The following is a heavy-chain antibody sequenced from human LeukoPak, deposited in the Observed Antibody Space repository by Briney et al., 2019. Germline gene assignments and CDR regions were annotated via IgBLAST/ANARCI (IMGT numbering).Heavy chain of an antibody. D-gene: IGHD3-16*01. V-gene: IGHV3-21*01. Sequence: GGSLSLSCAASGFPFSGFSLNWSARAPGKGLEWVSSISSSSSYIYYADSVKGRFTISRDNAKNSLYLQMNSLRAEDTAVYYCARDTQGDWGQGTLSPSPQ. CDR1: GFPFSGFS. J-gene: IGHJ4*02. CDR3: ARDTQGD. CDR2: ISSSSSYI.